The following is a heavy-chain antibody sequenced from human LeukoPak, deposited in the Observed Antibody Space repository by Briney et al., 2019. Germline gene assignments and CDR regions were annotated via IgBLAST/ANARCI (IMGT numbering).Heavy chain of an antibody. D-gene: IGHD2-2*01. V-gene: IGHV3-23*01. J-gene: IGHJ4*02. Sequence: PGGSLRLSCVASGLSLSNSAMTWVRQAPGKGLEWVSILTGDGTGTFYADSVKGRLSISRDISTNTLYLQMTSLGVDDTALYYCATVGGFCPSSNCYAYFDYWGQGSPVTVSS. CDR1: GLSLSNSA. CDR3: ATVGGFCPSSNCYAYFDY. CDR2: LTGDGTGT.